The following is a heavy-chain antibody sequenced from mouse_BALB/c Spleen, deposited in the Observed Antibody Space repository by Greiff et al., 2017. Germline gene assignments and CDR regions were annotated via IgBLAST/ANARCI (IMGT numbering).Heavy chain of an antibody. J-gene: IGHJ4*01. CDR3: ARSNPAMGY. V-gene: IGHV1-82*01. D-gene: IGHD4-1*01. Sequence: QVQLKESGPELVKPGASVKISCKASGYEFSGSWMNWVKQRPGQGLEWIGRIYPGDGDTNYNGKFKGKATLTADKSSSTAYMQLSSLTSVDSAVYFCARSNPAMGYWGQGTSVTVAS. CDR2: IYPGDGDT. CDR1: GYEFSGSW.